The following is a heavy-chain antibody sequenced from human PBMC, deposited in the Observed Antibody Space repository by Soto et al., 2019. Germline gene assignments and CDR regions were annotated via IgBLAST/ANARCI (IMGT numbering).Heavy chain of an antibody. V-gene: IGHV1-69*01. D-gene: IGHD2-2*01. Sequence: QVQLVQSGAEVKKPGSSVKVSCKASGGTFSSYAISWVRQAPGQGLEWIGGIIPIFGTANYAQKFQGRVTITADESTSTAYMELSSLRSEDTAVYYCARGIRYARYCSSTSCAGGMDVWGQGTTVTVSS. CDR2: IIPIFGTA. CDR3: ARGIRYARYCSSTSCAGGMDV. J-gene: IGHJ6*02. CDR1: GGTFSSYA.